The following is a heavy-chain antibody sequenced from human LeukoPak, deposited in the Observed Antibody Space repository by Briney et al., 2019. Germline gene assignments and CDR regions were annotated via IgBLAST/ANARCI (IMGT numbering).Heavy chain of an antibody. J-gene: IGHJ4*02. CDR1: SGSTNSYY. CDR3: ARHGYTASHYFLDY. D-gene: IGHD3-16*01. V-gene: IGHV4-4*07. Sequence: SETLSLTCTVSSGSTNSYYWGWVRQPAGRGLEWIGRIYTTGNTNYNPSLKSRLTMSIDTSKGQFSLNLRSVTAADTAIYYCARHGYTASHYFLDYWSQGTLVTVSP. CDR2: IYTTGNT.